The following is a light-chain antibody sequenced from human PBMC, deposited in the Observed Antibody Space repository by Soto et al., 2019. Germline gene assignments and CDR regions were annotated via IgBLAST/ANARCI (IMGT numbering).Light chain of an antibody. V-gene: IGLV2-8*01. CDR1: SRDVGYYNY. Sequence: QSAPTQPPSPSGAPCQSVPISRTGTSRDVGYYNYVSWYQQYPGKAPKLLIYEVSKRPSGVPDRFSGSKSGNTASLTVSGLQAADEADYYCTSYAGTDVHYVFGTGTKVTVL. CDR2: EVS. CDR3: TSYAGTDVHYV. J-gene: IGLJ1*01.